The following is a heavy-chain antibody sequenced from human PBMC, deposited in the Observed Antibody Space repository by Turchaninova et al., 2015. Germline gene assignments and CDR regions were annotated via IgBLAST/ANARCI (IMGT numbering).Heavy chain of an antibody. CDR3: AMLAGDLDLSDGSEI. J-gene: IGHJ3*02. D-gene: IGHD2-15*01. CDR1: DYSISSGYY. Sequence: QVQLQESGPGLVKPSETLSLTCGVSDYSISSGYYWGWIRQPPGKGMAWIACIYHSGSPYYNPSRKSRVSISLDAPNDQFSLHLRFVTAAEPAVYYCAMLAGDLDLSDGSEIWGQGTMVIVSS. CDR2: IYHSGSP. V-gene: IGHV4-38-2*01.